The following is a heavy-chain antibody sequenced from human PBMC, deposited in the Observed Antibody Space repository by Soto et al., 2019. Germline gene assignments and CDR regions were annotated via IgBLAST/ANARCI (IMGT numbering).Heavy chain of an antibody. J-gene: IGHJ6*02. D-gene: IGHD3-3*01. CDR1: GFTFSRYW. V-gene: IGHV3-74*01. Sequence: GESLTISCGTSGFTFSRYWMHWVRQAPGKGLVWVSRINSDGSSTSYADSVKGRFTISRDNAKNTLYLQMNSLRAEDTAVYYCARGADFYDFGPYGMDVWGQGTTVPVSS. CDR3: ARGADFYDFGPYGMDV. CDR2: INSDGSST.